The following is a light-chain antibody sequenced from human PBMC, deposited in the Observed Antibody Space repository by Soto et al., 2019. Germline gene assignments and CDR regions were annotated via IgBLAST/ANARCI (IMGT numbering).Light chain of an antibody. CDR2: VAS. CDR3: QQYGSSPRT. V-gene: IGKV3-20*01. J-gene: IGKJ1*01. Sequence: EIVLTQSPGALSLSPGERATLSCGASQSVSTSYLAWYQQKPGQAPTRLIYVASTRATGIPDSISGSGSGTDFTRTISRLEPEGFAVYYCQQYGSSPRTVGQGTKVEIK. CDR1: QSVSTSY.